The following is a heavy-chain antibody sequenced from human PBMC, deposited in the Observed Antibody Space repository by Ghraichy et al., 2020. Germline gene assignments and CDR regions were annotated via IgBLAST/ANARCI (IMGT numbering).Heavy chain of an antibody. CDR1: GFTFSSYA. Sequence: LRLSCAASGFTFSSYAMHWVRQAPGKGLEWVAVISYDGSNKYYADSVKGRFTISRDNSKNTLYLQMNSLRAEDTAVYYCARENAISSFFDYWGQGTLVTVSS. V-gene: IGHV3-30-3*01. CDR3: ARENAISSFFDY. D-gene: IGHD6-13*01. CDR2: ISYDGSNK. J-gene: IGHJ4*02.